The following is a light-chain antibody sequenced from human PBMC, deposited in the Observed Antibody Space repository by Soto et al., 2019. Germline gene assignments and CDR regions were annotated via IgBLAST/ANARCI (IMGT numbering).Light chain of an antibody. CDR2: DVS. CDR3: QQYGGSPLVT. V-gene: IGKV3-20*01. Sequence: IVLTQSPGTLSLSPGERATLSCRASQTVSGDYVAWYQQKPGQAPRLLISDVSRRATGIPERFSGSGSGTDFTLTISRLEPEDFAMYYCQQYGGSPLVTFGGGTKVEIK. CDR1: QTVSGDY. J-gene: IGKJ4*01.